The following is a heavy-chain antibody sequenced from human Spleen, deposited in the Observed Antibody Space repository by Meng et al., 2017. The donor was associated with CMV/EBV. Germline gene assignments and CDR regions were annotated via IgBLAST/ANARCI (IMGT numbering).Heavy chain of an antibody. D-gene: IGHD3-16*01. CDR3: ANNGGDYAPIWFVP. J-gene: IGHJ5*02. Sequence: GGSLRLSCAASEFTFSSYALHWVRQAPGKGLEWVAVISYAGTNKYYADSVKGRFTISRDNSKNTVFLQMNSLRAEDTGVYYCANNGGDYAPIWFVPWGQGILVTVSS. CDR2: ISYAGTNK. V-gene: IGHV3-30-3*01. CDR1: EFTFSSYA.